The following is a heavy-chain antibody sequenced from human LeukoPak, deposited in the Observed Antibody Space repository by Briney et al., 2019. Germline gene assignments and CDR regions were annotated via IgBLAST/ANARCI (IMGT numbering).Heavy chain of an antibody. D-gene: IGHD6-13*01. CDR2: IKQDGSEK. J-gene: IGHJ4*02. CDR3: AREHEPIAAAPIDY. Sequence: GGFLRLSCAASGFTFSSYWMSWVRQAPGKGLEWVANIKQDGSEKYYVDSVKGRFTISRDNAKNSLYLQMNSLRAEDTAVYYCAREHEPIAAAPIDYWGQGTLVTVSS. CDR1: GFTFSSYW. V-gene: IGHV3-7*01.